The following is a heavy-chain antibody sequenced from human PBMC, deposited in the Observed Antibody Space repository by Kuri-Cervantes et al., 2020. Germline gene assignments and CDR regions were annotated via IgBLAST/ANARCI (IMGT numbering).Heavy chain of an antibody. Sequence: GESLKISCAVSDFTFSNFWMNWLRQAPGKGLEWVASINQVGSEKYYVDSVKGRFTISRDNSKNTLYLQMNSLRAEDTAVYYCARATYSSSSEGYWGQGTLVTVSS. V-gene: IGHV3-7*01. CDR1: DFTFSNFW. CDR2: INQVGSEK. D-gene: IGHD6-13*01. J-gene: IGHJ4*02. CDR3: ARATYSSSSEGY.